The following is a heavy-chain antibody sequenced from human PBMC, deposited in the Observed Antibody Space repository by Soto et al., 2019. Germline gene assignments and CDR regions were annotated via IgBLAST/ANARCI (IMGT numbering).Heavy chain of an antibody. D-gene: IGHD3-22*01. Sequence: QVQLVQSGAEVKKPGASVKVSCKASGYTFTSYGISWVRQAPGQGLEWMGWISAYNGNTNYAQKLQGRVTMTTDTPTSTAYMEMKSLRSDDTAVYYCARTPYYYDSSGHRPDAFDIWGQGTMVTVSS. J-gene: IGHJ3*02. CDR1: GYTFTSYG. V-gene: IGHV1-18*01. CDR2: ISAYNGNT. CDR3: ARTPYYYDSSGHRPDAFDI.